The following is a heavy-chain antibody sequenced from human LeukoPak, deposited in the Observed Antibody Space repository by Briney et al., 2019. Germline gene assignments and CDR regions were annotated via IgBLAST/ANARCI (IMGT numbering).Heavy chain of an antibody. V-gene: IGHV1-18*01. CDR3: VRAAITGRLTGDY. CDR1: GYTFTSYG. Sequence: ASVKVSCKASGYTFTSYGMSWVRQAPGQGLEWMGRTSAYNGNTNYAQTFQGRVTMTIDRSASTAYMELRSLRSDDTAVYYCVRAAITGRLTGDYWGQGTLVTVSS. J-gene: IGHJ4*02. CDR2: TSAYNGNT. D-gene: IGHD1-14*01.